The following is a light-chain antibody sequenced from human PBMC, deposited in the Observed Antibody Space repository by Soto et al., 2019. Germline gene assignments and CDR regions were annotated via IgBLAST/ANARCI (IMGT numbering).Light chain of an antibody. J-gene: IGKJ2*01. Sequence: EVVLTQSPATLSLSPGDRATLSCRASQSVSSNLAWYQQKPGQSPRLLIYGASTRATGVPPRFSGSRSGTEFTHTISAVQSEDFAVYYCQQYYNWPPYTFGQGTKLDFK. CDR1: QSVSSN. CDR3: QQYYNWPPYT. V-gene: IGKV3-15*01. CDR2: GAS.